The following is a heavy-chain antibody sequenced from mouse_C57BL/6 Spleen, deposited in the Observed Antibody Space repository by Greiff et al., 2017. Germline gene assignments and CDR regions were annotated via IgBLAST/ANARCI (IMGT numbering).Heavy chain of an antibody. D-gene: IGHD1-1*01. Sequence: EVKLVESEGGLVQPGSSMKLSCTASGFTFSDYYMAWVRQVPEKGLEWVANINYDGSSTYYLDSLKSRFIISRDNAKNILYLQMSSLKSEDTATYYCARALFYGSSGDYFDYWGQGTTLTVSS. CDR2: INYDGSST. CDR1: GFTFSDYY. CDR3: ARALFYGSSGDYFDY. V-gene: IGHV5-16*01. J-gene: IGHJ2*01.